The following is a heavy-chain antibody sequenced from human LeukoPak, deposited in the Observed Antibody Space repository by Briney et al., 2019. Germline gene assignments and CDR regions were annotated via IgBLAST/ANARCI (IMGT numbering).Heavy chain of an antibody. CDR2: ISSGSDHI. CDR3: AKDLRWYYYDSSGYPT. D-gene: IGHD3-22*01. CDR1: GFTFSSYS. Sequence: PGGSLRLSCAASGFTFSSYSMNWVRQAPGKGLEWVSSISSGSDHIYYADSVKGRFTISRDNSKNTLYLQMNSLRAEDTAVYYCAKDLRWYYYDSSGYPTGGQGTLVTVSS. V-gene: IGHV3-21*04. J-gene: IGHJ4*02.